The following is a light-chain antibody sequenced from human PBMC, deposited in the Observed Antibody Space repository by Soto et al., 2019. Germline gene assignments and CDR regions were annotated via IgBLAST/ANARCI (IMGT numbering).Light chain of an antibody. J-gene: IGKJ1*01. Sequence: DIQMTQSPSAMSASVGDRVTITCRASQGIRTYLAWFQQKPGKVPKRLIFSASSVQSGVPSRFRGSGSGTEFTLTISSLQPEDVATYYCLQSNSYPWTFGQGTKVDIK. CDR1: QGIRTY. V-gene: IGKV1-17*03. CDR2: SAS. CDR3: LQSNSYPWT.